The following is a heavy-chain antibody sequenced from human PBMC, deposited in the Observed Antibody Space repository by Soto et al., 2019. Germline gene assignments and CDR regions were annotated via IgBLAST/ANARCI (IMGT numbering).Heavy chain of an antibody. CDR3: AREGGRVASHFDY. CDR2: IIPILGIA. D-gene: IGHD5-12*01. CDR1: GGTFSSYT. Sequence: QVQLVQSGAEVKKPGSSVKVSCKASGGTFSSYTISWVRQAPGQGLEWMGRIIPILGIANSAQKFQARVTITADKSTSTAYMELSSLRSEDTAVYYCAREGGRVASHFDYWGQGTLVTVSS. J-gene: IGHJ4*02. V-gene: IGHV1-69*08.